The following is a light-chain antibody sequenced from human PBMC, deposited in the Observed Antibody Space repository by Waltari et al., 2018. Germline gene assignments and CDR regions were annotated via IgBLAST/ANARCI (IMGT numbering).Light chain of an antibody. CDR2: GAS. CDR1: QSVGGT. V-gene: IGKV3-20*01. J-gene: IGKJ1*01. Sequence: EIVLTQSPGTMSLSPGERATLSCGASQSVGGTLAWYQQKPGQASRLLIYGASSRATGIPDRFSGSGSGTVFSLSISRLEPEDSAVYYCQHYVRLPVTFGQGTKVEIK. CDR3: QHYVRLPVT.